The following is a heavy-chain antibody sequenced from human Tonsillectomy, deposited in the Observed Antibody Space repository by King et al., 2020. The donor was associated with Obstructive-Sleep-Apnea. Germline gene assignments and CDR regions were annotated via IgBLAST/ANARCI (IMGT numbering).Heavy chain of an antibody. Sequence: VQLVESGGGVVQPGKSLRLSCAASGFTFNTYAMHWVRQAPGKGLEWVTVITYDGSKQYYADSVRGRFTISRDNSKNMLYLQMTSLRPEDTAVFYCARGPRLQFFDYWGQGTPVTVSS. J-gene: IGHJ4*02. V-gene: IGHV3-30*04. CDR2: ITYDGSKQ. CDR1: GFTFNTYA. D-gene: IGHD5-12*01. CDR3: ARGPRLQFFDY.